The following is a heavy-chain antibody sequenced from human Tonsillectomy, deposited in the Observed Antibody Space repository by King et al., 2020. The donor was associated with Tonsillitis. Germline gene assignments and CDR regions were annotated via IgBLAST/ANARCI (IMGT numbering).Heavy chain of an antibody. CDR3: ARRRGSYYYFDY. D-gene: IGHD1-26*01. Sequence: VQLQDSGPGLVKPSETLSLTCTVSGGSISSYYWSWIRQPPGKGLEWIGYIYYSGSTNYNPSLKSRVTISVDTSKNQFSLKLSSVTAADTAVYYCARRRGSYYYFDYWGQGTLVTVSS. CDR1: GGSISSYY. CDR2: IYYSGST. V-gene: IGHV4-59*08. J-gene: IGHJ4*02.